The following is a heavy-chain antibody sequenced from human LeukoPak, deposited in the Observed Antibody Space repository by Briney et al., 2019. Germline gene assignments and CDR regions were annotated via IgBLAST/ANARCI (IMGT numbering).Heavy chain of an antibody. CDR1: GYTFTGYY. J-gene: IGHJ4*02. Sequence: ASVKVSCKASGYTFTGYYMHWVRQAPGQGLEWMGRINPNSGGTNYAQKFQGRVTMTRDTSISTAYMELSRLRSDDTAVYYCARERAAAGTPGSYWGQGTLVTVSS. D-gene: IGHD6-13*01. CDR3: ARERAAAGTPGSY. CDR2: INPNSGGT. V-gene: IGHV1-2*06.